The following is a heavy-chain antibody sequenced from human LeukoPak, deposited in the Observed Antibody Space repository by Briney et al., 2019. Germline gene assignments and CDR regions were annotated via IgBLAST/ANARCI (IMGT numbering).Heavy chain of an antibody. V-gene: IGHV4-59*12. J-gene: IGHJ4*02. CDR3: ARERGRNYYGSGSYYDY. CDR1: GGSINSYY. CDR2: IHHSGST. D-gene: IGHD3-10*01. Sequence: SETLSLTCTVSGGSINSYYWSWIRQPPGQGLEWIGYIHHSGSTSYNPSLKSRVTMSVDTSKNQFSLKLSSVTAADTAVYYCARERGRNYYGSGSYYDYWGQGTLVTVSS.